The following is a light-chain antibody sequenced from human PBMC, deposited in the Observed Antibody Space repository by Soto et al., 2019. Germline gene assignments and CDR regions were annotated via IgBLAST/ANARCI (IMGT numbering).Light chain of an antibody. CDR2: WAS. J-gene: IGKJ4*01. V-gene: IGKV4-1*01. Sequence: MTQTPSSQALRVGEMARIEGTPDQGLIYYSNHKNYLAWYQQKPGQPPKLLLYWASTRESGVPDRFSVSGSGTDFTSTFSIVQPDDLASHYLRHYARYSGAIGRGTKVDIK. CDR1: QGLIYYSNHKNY. CDR3: RHYARYSGA.